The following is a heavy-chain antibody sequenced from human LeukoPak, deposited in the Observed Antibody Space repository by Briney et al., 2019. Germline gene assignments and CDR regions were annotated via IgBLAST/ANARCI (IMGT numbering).Heavy chain of an antibody. Sequence: PGGSLRLSCAASGFSFSSYWMHWVRHAPGKGLVWVSRTNRDDSDTSYADSVKGRFTISRDKAKSTLYLQMNSLRVEDTAVYYCARSANYFDTSGQDYWGQGTLVTVSS. J-gene: IGHJ4*02. CDR2: TNRDDSDT. CDR1: GFSFSSYW. D-gene: IGHD3-22*01. V-gene: IGHV3-74*01. CDR3: ARSANYFDTSGQDY.